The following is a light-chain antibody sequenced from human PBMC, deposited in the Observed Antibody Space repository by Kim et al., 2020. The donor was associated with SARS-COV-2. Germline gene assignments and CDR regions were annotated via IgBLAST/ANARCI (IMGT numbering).Light chain of an antibody. CDR3: NSRDSRGNHWV. CDR1: SLRSYY. J-gene: IGLJ3*02. Sequence: SSELTQDPAVSVALGQTVRITCQGDSLRSYYASWYQQKPGQAPVLVIYGKNNRPSWIPDRFSGSSSGNTASLTITGAQAEGEADYYCNSRDSRGNHWVFG. V-gene: IGLV3-19*01. CDR2: GKN.